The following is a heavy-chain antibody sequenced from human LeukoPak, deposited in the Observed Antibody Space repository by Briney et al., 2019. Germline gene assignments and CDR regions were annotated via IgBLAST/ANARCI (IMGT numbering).Heavy chain of an antibody. Sequence: SETLSLTCTVSGGSISSSSYYWGWIRQPPGKGLEWIGSIYYSGSTYYNPSLKSRVTISVDTSKNQFSLKLSSVTAADTAVYYCARERGGWQLDYWGQGTLVTVSS. CDR1: GGSISSSSYY. D-gene: IGHD6-19*01. CDR2: IYYSGST. J-gene: IGHJ4*02. CDR3: ARERGGWQLDY. V-gene: IGHV4-39*07.